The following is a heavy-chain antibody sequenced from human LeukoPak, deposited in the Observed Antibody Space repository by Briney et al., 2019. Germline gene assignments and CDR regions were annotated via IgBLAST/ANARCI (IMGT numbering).Heavy chain of an antibody. Sequence: SETLSLTCTVSGGSISSSYWSWIRQPAGKGLEWIRRISSSGSTKHNPSLKSRVSMSVDTSKNQFSLKLSSVTAADTAVYYCARAGESRKTMVRGVYYDYYGMDVWGQGTTVTVSS. CDR2: ISSSGST. CDR1: GGSISSSY. J-gene: IGHJ6*02. V-gene: IGHV4-4*07. CDR3: ARAGESRKTMVRGVYYDYYGMDV. D-gene: IGHD3-10*01.